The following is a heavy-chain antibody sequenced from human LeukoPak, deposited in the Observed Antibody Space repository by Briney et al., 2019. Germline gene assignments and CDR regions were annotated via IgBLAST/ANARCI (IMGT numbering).Heavy chain of an antibody. J-gene: IGHJ4*02. Sequence: SVKVSCKASGGTFSSYAISRVRQAPGQGLEWMGGIIPIFGTANYAQKFQGRVTITADESTSTAYMELSSLRSEDTAVYYCARGHGAYCGGDCYTDYWGQGTLVTVSS. V-gene: IGHV1-69*13. CDR1: GGTFSSYA. CDR3: ARGHGAYCGGDCYTDY. CDR2: IIPIFGTA. D-gene: IGHD2-21*01.